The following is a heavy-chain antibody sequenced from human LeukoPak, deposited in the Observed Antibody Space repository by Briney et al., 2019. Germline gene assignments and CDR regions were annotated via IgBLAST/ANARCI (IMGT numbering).Heavy chain of an antibody. Sequence: SVKVSCKASGYTFTSNDINWVRLATGQALEWMGWITPFNGNTNYAQKFQDRVTITRDRSMSTAYMELSSLRSEDTAMYYCASSANSNYECLDYWGQGTLVTVSS. CDR2: ITPFNGNT. V-gene: IGHV1-45*02. CDR1: GYTFTSND. CDR3: ASSANSNYECLDY. D-gene: IGHD4-11*01. J-gene: IGHJ4*02.